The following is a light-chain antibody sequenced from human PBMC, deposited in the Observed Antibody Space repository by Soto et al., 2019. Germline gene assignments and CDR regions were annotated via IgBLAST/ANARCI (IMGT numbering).Light chain of an antibody. J-gene: IGLJ1*01. CDR3: SSFTSSTTYV. CDR2: NVN. CDR1: SSDVGNYNY. V-gene: IGLV2-14*01. Sequence: QSALTQSASVPGSPGQSTTISCTGTSSDVGNYNYVSWYQQHPGEVPKLIIFNVNNRPSGVSNRFSGSKSGNTASLTISGLQAEDEADYYCSSFTSSTTYVFGTGTKVTVL.